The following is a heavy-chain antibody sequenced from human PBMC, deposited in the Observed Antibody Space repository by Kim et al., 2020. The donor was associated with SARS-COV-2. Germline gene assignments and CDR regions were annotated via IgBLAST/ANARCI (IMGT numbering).Heavy chain of an antibody. CDR2: ISNDGSKA. V-gene: IGHV3-30*18. J-gene: IGHJ6*02. CDR3: AKEVTTGYYYYGMDV. CDR1: GFTFSSYG. Sequence: GGSLRLSCAASGFTFSSYGMDWVRQAPGKGLEWVAVISNDGSKAYYADSVKGRFTISRDNSKNSLYLQMNSLRGEDTAVYYCAKEVTTGYYYYGMDVWGQGTTVTVSS.